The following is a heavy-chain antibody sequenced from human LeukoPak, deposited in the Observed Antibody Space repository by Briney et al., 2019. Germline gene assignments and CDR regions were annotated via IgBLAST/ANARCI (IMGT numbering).Heavy chain of an antibody. Sequence: PSETLSLTCSASGHSISSHNYWAWIRQPPGKGLEWIGTIYHSGSTYYNPSLKSRVTLSVDTSKNEFSLNLKSVTAADTAMYYCAKNLTRKAFDVWGHGTMVIVSA. V-gene: IGHV4-38-2*01. CDR3: AKNLTRKAFDV. CDR1: GHSISSHNY. J-gene: IGHJ3*01. D-gene: IGHD1-14*01. CDR2: IYHSGST.